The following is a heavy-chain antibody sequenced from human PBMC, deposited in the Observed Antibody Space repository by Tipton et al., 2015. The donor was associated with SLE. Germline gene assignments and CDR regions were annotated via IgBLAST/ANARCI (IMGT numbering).Heavy chain of an antibody. CDR1: GGSISSSY. CDR3: ARTPYYGSGSYYAFDY. V-gene: IGHV4-59*01. Sequence: TLSLTCTVSGGSISSSYWSWIRQPPGKGLEWIGCIYYSGGTNYSPSLRSRVTISIDTSRNQFSLKLSSVTAADTAVYYCARTPYYGSGSYYAFDYWGQGTLATVSS. CDR2: IYYSGGT. D-gene: IGHD3-10*01. J-gene: IGHJ4*02.